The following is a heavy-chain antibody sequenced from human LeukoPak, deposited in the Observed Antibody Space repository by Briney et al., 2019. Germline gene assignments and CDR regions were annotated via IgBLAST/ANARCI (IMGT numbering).Heavy chain of an antibody. V-gene: IGHV3-21*01. Sequence: GGSLRLSCAASGFAFSSYSMNWVRQAPGKGLDWVSSISSSSSYIYYADSVKGRFTISRDNAKNSLYLQMNSLRVEDTAVYYCAGDSSNWNIDYWGQGTRVTVSS. CDR1: GFAFSSYS. J-gene: IGHJ4*02. CDR2: ISSSSSYI. CDR3: AGDSSNWNIDY. D-gene: IGHD6-13*01.